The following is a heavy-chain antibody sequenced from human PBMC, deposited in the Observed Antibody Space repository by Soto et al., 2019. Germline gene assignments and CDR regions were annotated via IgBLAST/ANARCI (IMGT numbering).Heavy chain of an antibody. CDR1: GGSISSYY. Sequence: SETLSLTCTVSGGSISSYYWSWIRQPPGKGLEWIGYIYYSGSTNYNPSLKSRVTISVDTSKNQFSLKLSSVTAADTAVYYCAREDWNDGYGMDVWGQGTTVT. CDR3: AREDWNDGYGMDV. J-gene: IGHJ6*02. CDR2: IYYSGST. V-gene: IGHV4-59*01. D-gene: IGHD1-1*01.